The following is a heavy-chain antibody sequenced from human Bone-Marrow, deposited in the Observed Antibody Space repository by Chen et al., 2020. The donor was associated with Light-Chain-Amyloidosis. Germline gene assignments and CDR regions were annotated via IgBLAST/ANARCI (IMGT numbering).Heavy chain of an antibody. J-gene: IGHJ4*02. CDR2: ISPDDSDA. D-gene: IGHD5-12*01. V-gene: IGHV5-51*01. CDR1: GYTFPNYW. Sequence: EVQLEQSGPEVKKPGESLKISCKGSGYTFPNYWIGWVRQMPGKGLESMGVISPDDSDARYSPSFEGQDTISADKSITTAYLQWRSLKASDTAMYYCARRRDGYNFDYWGQGTLVTVSS. CDR3: ARRRDGYNFDY.